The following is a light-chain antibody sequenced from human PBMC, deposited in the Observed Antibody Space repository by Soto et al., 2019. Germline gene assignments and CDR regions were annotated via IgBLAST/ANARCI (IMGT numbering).Light chain of an antibody. J-gene: IGLJ1*01. V-gene: IGLV2-14*03. CDR2: AVS. CDR3: SSYAISGTLP. CDR1: SSDVGGHTY. Sequence: QSALTQPASVSGSPGQSITISCTGTSSDVGGHTYVSWYQQHPGKAPKLMVYAVSNRPSGVSNRFSGSKSGNTASLTISGLQAEDEADYYCSSYAISGTLPFGTGTKLTVL.